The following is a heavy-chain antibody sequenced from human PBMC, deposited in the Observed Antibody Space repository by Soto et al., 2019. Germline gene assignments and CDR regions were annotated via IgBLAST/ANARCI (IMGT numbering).Heavy chain of an antibody. J-gene: IGHJ4*02. CDR3: ARDRGDYGDSPFDY. D-gene: IGHD4-17*01. Sequence: NPSETLSLTCTVSGGSISSYYWSWIRQPPGKGLEWIGYIYYSGSTNYNPSLKSRVTISVDTSKNQFSLKLSSVTAADTAVYYCARDRGDYGDSPFDYWGQGTLVTVSS. V-gene: IGHV4-59*01. CDR2: IYYSGST. CDR1: GGSISSYY.